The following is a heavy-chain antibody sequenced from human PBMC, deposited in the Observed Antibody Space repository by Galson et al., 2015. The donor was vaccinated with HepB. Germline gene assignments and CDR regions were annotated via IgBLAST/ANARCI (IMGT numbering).Heavy chain of an antibody. Sequence: SVKVSCKVSGYTLTELSMHWVRQAPGKGLEWMGGFDPEDGETIYAQKFQGRVTMTEDTSTDTAYMELSSLRSEDTAVYYCTTPSTVTTFLDYWGQGTLVTVSS. J-gene: IGHJ4*02. D-gene: IGHD4-17*01. V-gene: IGHV1-24*01. CDR1: GYTLTELS. CDR3: TTPSTVTTFLDY. CDR2: FDPEDGET.